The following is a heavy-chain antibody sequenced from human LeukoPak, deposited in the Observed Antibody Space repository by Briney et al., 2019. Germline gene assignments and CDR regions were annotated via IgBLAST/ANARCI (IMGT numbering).Heavy chain of an antibody. CDR1: GFTFSSYG. CDR2: ISDSSGST. V-gene: IGHV3-23*01. J-gene: IGHJ4*02. Sequence: GGSLRLSCAASGFTFSSYGMSWVRQAPGKGLEWVAGISDSSGSTKYADSVKGRFTISRDNPKNTLYMPMNSLRSEAPAEYFFAKRAVVIRVILVGFHKEAYYFEFWGQGALVTVSS. CDR3: AKRAVVIRVILVGFHKEAYYFEF. D-gene: IGHD3/OR15-3a*01.